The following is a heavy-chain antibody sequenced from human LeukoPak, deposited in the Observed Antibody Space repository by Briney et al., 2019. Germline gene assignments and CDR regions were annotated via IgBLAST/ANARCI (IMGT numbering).Heavy chain of an antibody. V-gene: IGHV4-34*01. CDR1: GGTFSGYY. D-gene: IGHD2-2*03. J-gene: IGHJ6*03. Sequence: PSETLSLTCAVYGGTFSGYYWSWIRQPPGKGLEWIGDINHSGRPNYNPSLKSRVSISVDTSKNQFSLKLSSVTAADTAVYYCARERPWMLYYYYYMDVWGKGTTVTVSS. CDR2: INHSGRP. CDR3: ARERPWMLYYYYYMDV.